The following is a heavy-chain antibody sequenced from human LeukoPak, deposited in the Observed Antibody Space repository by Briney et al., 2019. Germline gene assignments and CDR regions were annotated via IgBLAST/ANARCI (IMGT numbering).Heavy chain of an antibody. CDR2: VYHSGST. J-gene: IGHJ4*02. V-gene: IGHV4-4*02. Sequence: GSLRLSCAASGFTFSSYSMNWVRQPPGKGLEWIGEVYHSGSTNYNPSLKSRVTISVDKSKNQFSLKLSSVTAADTAVYYCARGVVAAAGRTFDFWGQGTLVTVSS. D-gene: IGHD6-13*01. CDR3: ARGVVAAAGRTFDF. CDR1: GFTFSSYSM.